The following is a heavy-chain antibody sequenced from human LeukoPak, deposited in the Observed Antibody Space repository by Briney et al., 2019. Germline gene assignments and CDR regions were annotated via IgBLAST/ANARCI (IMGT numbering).Heavy chain of an antibody. V-gene: IGHV1-46*01. CDR3: ARGGYCSGGSCYYAYHYYYYMDV. D-gene: IGHD2-15*01. CDR2: INPSGGST. Sequence: ASVKVSCKASGYTFTSYYMHWVRQAPGQGLEWMGIINPSGGSTSYAQKFQGRVTMTRDMSTSTVYMELSSLRSEDTAVYYCARGGYCSGGSCYYAYHYYYYMDVWGKGTTVTVSS. CDR1: GYTFTSYY. J-gene: IGHJ6*03.